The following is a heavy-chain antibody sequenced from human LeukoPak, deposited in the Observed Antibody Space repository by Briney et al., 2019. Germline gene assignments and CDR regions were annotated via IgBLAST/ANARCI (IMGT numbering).Heavy chain of an antibody. CDR1: GYSFTSHW. CDR3: ATPPRAEGGAQNWSHP. CDR2: IYPRDSNT. Sequence: GESLKISCKGSGYGSGYSFTSHWIAWVRQMPGKGLEWMGIIYPRDSNTIYSPSFQGQVTISVDTSINTAYLQWISLKASDTPIYNCATPPRAEGGAQNWSHPWGQETRVTVSS. J-gene: IGHJ5*02. D-gene: IGHD6-13*01. V-gene: IGHV5-51*01.